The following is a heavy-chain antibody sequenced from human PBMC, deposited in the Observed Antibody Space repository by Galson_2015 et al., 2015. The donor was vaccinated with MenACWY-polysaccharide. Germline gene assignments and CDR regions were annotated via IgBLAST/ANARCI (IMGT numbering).Heavy chain of an antibody. CDR3: ARIFSSGSIIFHFDY. J-gene: IGHJ4*02. CDR1: GFTFSSSW. V-gene: IGHV3-NL1*01. D-gene: IGHD2/OR15-2a*01. Sequence: SLRLSCAASGFTFSSSWMHWVRQAPGKGLEWVSTIYSGAYTYSSGSTHYADSVKDRFTISRDNSKNTVYLQMNSLRAEDTAVYFCARIFSSGSIIFHFDYWGQGALVTVSS. CDR2: IYSGAYTYSSGST.